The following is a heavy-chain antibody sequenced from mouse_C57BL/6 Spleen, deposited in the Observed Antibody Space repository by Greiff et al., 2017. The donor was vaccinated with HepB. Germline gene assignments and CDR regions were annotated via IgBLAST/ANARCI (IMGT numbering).Heavy chain of an antibody. CDR1: GYTFTSYW. J-gene: IGHJ4*01. D-gene: IGHD1-1*01. CDR3: AVYGSSWGYAMDY. V-gene: IGHV1-55*01. Sequence: QVQLQQPGAELVKPGASVKMSCKASGYTFTSYWITWVKQRPGQGLEWIGDIYPGSGSTNYNEKFKSKATLTVDTSSSTAYMQLSSLTSEDSAVYYCAVYGSSWGYAMDYWGQGTSVTVSS. CDR2: IYPGSGST.